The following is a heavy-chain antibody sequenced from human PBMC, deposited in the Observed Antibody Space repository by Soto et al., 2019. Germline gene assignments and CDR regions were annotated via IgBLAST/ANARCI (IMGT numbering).Heavy chain of an antibody. CDR1: GFTFSNNG. V-gene: IGHV3-30*18. CDR2: ISYDGSNK. D-gene: IGHD2-2*01. CDR3: AKDLFSVVPAAYYYYYVMDV. J-gene: IGHJ6*02. Sequence: PGGSLRLSCEASGFTFSNNGMHWVRQAPGKGLEWVAVISYDGSNKYYADSVKGRFTISRGNSKNTLYLQMNSLRAEDTAVYYSAKDLFSVVPAAYYYYYVMDVWGQGTTVTVSS.